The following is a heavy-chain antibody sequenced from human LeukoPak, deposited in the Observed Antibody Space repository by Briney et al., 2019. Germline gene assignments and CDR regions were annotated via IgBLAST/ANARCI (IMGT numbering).Heavy chain of an antibody. CDR1: GYTFTGYF. CDR2: INPSSGDT. J-gene: IGHJ4*02. CDR3: ARRDANGLDY. Sequence: GAAVKVSCKASGYTFTGYFIHWVRQAPGQGLEWMGWINPSSGDTDYSPKFRGRITMTRDTSSSTSDMDLISLRSDDSAVYYCARRDANGLDYWGQGTLVTVSS. V-gene: IGHV1-2*02. D-gene: IGHD5-24*01.